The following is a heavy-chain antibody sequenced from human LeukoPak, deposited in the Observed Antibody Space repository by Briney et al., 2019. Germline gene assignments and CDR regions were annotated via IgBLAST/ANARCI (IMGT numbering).Heavy chain of an antibody. CDR1: GGSISSSNW. CDR2: IYHSGST. J-gene: IGHJ5*02. CDR3: ARGYGLSTNWFDP. V-gene: IGHV4-4*02. D-gene: IGHD4-17*01. Sequence: PSETLSLTCAVSGGSISSSNWWSWVRQPPGKGLEWIGEIYHSGSTNYNPSLKSRVTISVDTSKNQFSLKLSSVTAADTAVYYCARGYGLSTNWFDPWGQGTLVTVSS.